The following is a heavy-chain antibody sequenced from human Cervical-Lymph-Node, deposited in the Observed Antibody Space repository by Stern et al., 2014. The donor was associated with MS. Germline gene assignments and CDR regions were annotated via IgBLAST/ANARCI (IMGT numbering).Heavy chain of an antibody. Sequence: QVQLVKSGAEVTKPGSSAKVSCKASGGTFSKFPSSWVRQAPGQGLEWMGGIFPVFGTPTYAQEFRGRVTITADVSTSTVYMELSSLRSDDTAVYYCALSSETSDRWYSLGYDLWGQGTLVTVSS. CDR1: GGTFSKFP. J-gene: IGHJ5*02. D-gene: IGHD6-13*01. CDR2: IFPVFGTP. CDR3: ALSSETSDRWYSLGYDL. V-gene: IGHV1-69*01.